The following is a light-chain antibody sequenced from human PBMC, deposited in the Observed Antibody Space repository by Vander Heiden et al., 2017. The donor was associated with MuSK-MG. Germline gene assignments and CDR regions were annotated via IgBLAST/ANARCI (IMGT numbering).Light chain of an antibody. V-gene: IGLV3-21*02. CDR3: QVWDSSSDHYV. Sequence: SYVLTQSPSVSVAPGQPARINCGGTDIGSKSVHWYHLQPGQAPVMVVYDDTDRPSGIPERCSGSNSGNTATLTISRVEAGDEADYYCQVWDSSSDHYVFGTGTKVTVL. CDR2: DDT. J-gene: IGLJ1*01. CDR1: DIGSKS.